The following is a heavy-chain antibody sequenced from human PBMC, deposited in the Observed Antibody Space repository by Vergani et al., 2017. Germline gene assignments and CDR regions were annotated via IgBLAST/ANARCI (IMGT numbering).Heavy chain of an antibody. CDR1: GGSVRTSIGYY. V-gene: IGHV4-61*02. J-gene: IGHJ5*02. CDR3: AKDREGHDCTTTPCHNWFDP. D-gene: IGHD2-8*01. Sequence: QVQLQESGPGLVKPSQTLSLSCTVSGGSVRTSIGYYWTWIRQPAGKTLEWIGEIFSSGTTNYNPSFKNRVTMSVDTSKNQFSLKLNSVTAADTAVYFCAKDREGHDCTTTPCHNWFDPWGQGILVTVSS. CDR2: IFSSGTT.